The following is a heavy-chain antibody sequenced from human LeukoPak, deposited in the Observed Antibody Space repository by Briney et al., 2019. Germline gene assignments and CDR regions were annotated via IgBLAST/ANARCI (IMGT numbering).Heavy chain of an antibody. Sequence: GSLRLSCAASGFTFSNYAMSWVRQAPGKGLEWIGYIYYSGSTNYNPSLKSRVTISVDTSKNQFSLKLSSVTAADTAVYYCARAYGSGSYLYYFDYWGQGTLVTVSS. D-gene: IGHD3-10*01. CDR3: ARAYGSGSYLYYFDY. CDR2: IYYSGST. CDR1: GFTFSNYA. V-gene: IGHV4-59*01. J-gene: IGHJ4*02.